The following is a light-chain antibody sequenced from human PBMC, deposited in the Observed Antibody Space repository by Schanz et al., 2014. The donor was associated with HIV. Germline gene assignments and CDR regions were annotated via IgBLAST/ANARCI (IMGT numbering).Light chain of an antibody. V-gene: IGKV1-5*03. CDR3: QQYNRYSAT. J-gene: IGKJ2*01. Sequence: IQMTQSPSTLSASVGDRVTITCRASQSIGNSLAWYQQKPGRAPKLLIYKASTLEPGVPSTFSGSGSATEFTLTISSLQPDDFATYYCQQYNRYSATFGPGTNLELK. CDR2: KAS. CDR1: QSIGNS.